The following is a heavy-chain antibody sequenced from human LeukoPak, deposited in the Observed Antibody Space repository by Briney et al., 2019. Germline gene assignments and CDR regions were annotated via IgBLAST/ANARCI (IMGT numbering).Heavy chain of an antibody. CDR2: ISWNSGSI. CDR3: APRIRGRGIDY. V-gene: IGHV3-9*01. J-gene: IGHJ4*02. CDR1: GFTFDDYA. D-gene: IGHD3-3*02. Sequence: PGRSLRLSCAASGFTFDDYAMHWVRQAPGKGLEWVSGISWNSGSIGYADSVKGRFTISRDNSKNTLYLQMNSLRAEDTAVYYCAPRIRGRGIDYWGQGTLVTVSS.